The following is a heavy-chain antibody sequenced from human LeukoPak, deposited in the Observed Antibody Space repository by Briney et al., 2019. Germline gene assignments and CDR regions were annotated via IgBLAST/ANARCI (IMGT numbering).Heavy chain of an antibody. CDR2: IYSGGST. D-gene: IGHD4-23*01. J-gene: IGHJ4*02. V-gene: IGHV3-66*01. Sequence: PGGSLRLSCAASGFTVSNNYMSWVRQAPGKGLEWVSVIYSGGSTYYADSVKGRFTISRDNSKNTLYLQMNSLRAEDTAVYYCARTTVVTFDEDYWGQGTLVTVSS. CDR1: GFTVSNNY. CDR3: ARTTVVTFDEDY.